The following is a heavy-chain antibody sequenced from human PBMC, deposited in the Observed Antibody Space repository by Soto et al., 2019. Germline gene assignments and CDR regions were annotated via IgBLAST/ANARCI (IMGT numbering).Heavy chain of an antibody. CDR3: ASQKLGYCSGGSCSGFDY. V-gene: IGHV4-4*02. D-gene: IGHD2-15*01. CDR2: IYHSGST. Sequence: PSETLSLTCAVSGGSISSSNWWSWVRQPPGKGLEWIGEIYHSGSTNYNPSLKSRVTISVDKSKNQFSLKLSSVTAADTAMYYCASQKLGYCSGGSCSGFDYWGQGTLVTVSS. CDR1: GGSISSSNW. J-gene: IGHJ4*02.